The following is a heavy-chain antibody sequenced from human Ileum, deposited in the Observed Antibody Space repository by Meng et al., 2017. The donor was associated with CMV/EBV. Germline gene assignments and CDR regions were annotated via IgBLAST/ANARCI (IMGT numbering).Heavy chain of an antibody. D-gene: IGHD3-3*01. CDR1: GGSTTSSTYY. CDR2: VYYSGTT. V-gene: IGHV4-39*06. CDR3: ARNVGFYSSQIAY. J-gene: IGHJ4*02. Sequence: RLQRRESGRWLVKPSETLSLTCTASGGSTTSSTYYWGWIRQPPGKGLEWIGSVYYSGTTYYNPSLKSRVNMSIDTSKNRFSLKLSSATAADTAVYYCARNVGFYSSQIAYWGQGALVTVSS.